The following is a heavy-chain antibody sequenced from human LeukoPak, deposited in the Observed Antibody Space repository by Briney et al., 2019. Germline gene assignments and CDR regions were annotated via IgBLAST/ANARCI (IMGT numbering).Heavy chain of an antibody. CDR2: INWNGGST. J-gene: IGHJ4*02. Sequence: GGSLRLSCAASGFTFDDYGMSWVRQAPGKGLEWDSGINWNGGSTGYANSVKGRFTISRDNAKNSLYLQMNSLRAEDTALYYCARGARGVSGYYFDYWGQGTLVTVSS. CDR1: GFTFDDYG. V-gene: IGHV3-20*04. D-gene: IGHD3-10*01. CDR3: ARGARGVSGYYFDY.